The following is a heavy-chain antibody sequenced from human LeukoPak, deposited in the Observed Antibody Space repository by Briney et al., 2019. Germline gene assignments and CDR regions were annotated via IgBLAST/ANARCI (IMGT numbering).Heavy chain of an antibody. D-gene: IGHD6-13*01. J-gene: IGHJ4*02. V-gene: IGHV4-59*01. CDR2: ISYSGST. CDR3: ARVIASSWPHFDY. CDR1: GDSISSYY. Sequence: SETLSLTCSVSGDSISSYYWIWIRQPPGKGLEWIGYISYSGSTNYNPSLQNRVTISVDTSKNQFSLKLSSVTAADTAVYYCARVIASSWPHFDYWGQGTLVTVSS.